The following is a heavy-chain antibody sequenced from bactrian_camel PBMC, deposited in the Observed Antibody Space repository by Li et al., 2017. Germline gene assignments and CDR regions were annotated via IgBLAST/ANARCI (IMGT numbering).Heavy chain of an antibody. CDR3: AAIGGFINYCSSSGTDYNY. CDR1: GATYSSYC. Sequence: HVQLVESGGGSVQAGESLTLSCVNSGATYSSYCVAWFRQTPGKEREAVARICDRGGTLYADSVKGRFTISEDKVRRAVTLQMNSLKPEDHAVYYCAAIGGFINYCSSSGTDYNYWGQGTQVTVS. CDR2: ICDRGGT. D-gene: IGHD1*01. J-gene: IGHJ4*01. V-gene: IGHV3-3*01.